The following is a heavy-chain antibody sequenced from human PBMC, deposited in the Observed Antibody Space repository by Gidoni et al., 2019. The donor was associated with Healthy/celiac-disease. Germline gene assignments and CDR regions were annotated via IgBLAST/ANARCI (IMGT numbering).Heavy chain of an antibody. CDR3: ARDKVVTAIPYGMDV. CDR2: IGYDGSNK. V-gene: IGHV3-33*01. CDR1: GFPFSSYG. J-gene: IGHJ6*02. D-gene: IGHD2-21*02. Sequence: QGQPVESGGGVVQPGRSLRLSCAAPGFPFSSYGMHWVRQAPGKGLEWVAVIGYDGSNKYYADSVKGRVTISRDNSKNTLYLQMSSLRAEDTAVYYCARDKVVTAIPYGMDVWGQGTTVTVSS.